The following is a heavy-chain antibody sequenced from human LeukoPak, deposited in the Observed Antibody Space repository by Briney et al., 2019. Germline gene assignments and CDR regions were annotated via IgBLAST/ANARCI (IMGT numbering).Heavy chain of an antibody. Sequence: GSLRLSCAASGFTFSSYAMSWVRQAPGKGLEWVSAISGRGGSTYYADSVKGRFTISRDNSKNTLYLQMNSLRAEDTAVYYCAKDPHYYDSSGYYYTTWFDYWGQGTLVTVSS. V-gene: IGHV3-23*01. CDR3: AKDPHYYDSSGYYYTTWFDY. J-gene: IGHJ4*02. CDR1: GFTFSSYA. CDR2: ISGRGGST. D-gene: IGHD3-22*01.